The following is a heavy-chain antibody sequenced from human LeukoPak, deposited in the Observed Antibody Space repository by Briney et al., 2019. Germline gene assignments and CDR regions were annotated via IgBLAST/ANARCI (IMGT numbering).Heavy chain of an antibody. D-gene: IGHD6-6*01. V-gene: IGHV4-34*01. CDR2: INHSGST. CDR3: ATTDSSSPPTD. J-gene: IGHJ4*02. CDR1: GGSFSGYY. Sequence: SETLSLTCAVYGGSFSGYYWSWIRQPPGKGLEWIGEINHSGSTNYNPSLKSRVTISVDTSKNQFSLKLSSATAADTAVYYCATTDSSSPPTDWGQGTLVTVSS.